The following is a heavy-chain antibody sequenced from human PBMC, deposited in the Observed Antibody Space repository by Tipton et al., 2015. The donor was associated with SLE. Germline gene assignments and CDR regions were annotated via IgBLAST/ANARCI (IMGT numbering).Heavy chain of an antibody. Sequence: TLSLTCAVYGGSFSGYYWSWIRQPPGKGREWIGDINHSGTTNYNPSLKSRVTILVDASKNQFSLKVHSVTAADTAVYYCAGVSSGTNYAIESWGQGTLVTVSS. J-gene: IGHJ4*02. CDR3: AGVSSGTNYAIES. CDR1: GGSFSGYY. V-gene: IGHV4-34*01. CDR2: INHSGTT. D-gene: IGHD4/OR15-4a*01.